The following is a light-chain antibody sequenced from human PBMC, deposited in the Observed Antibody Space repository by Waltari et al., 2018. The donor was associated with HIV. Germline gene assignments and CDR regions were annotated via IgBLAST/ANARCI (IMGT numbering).Light chain of an antibody. CDR1: QNIGSY. Sequence: IQMTQSPPSLSESIEDSVTITCLAGQNIGSYLTWFQQRSGKAPKLRIYDASSLVSGVPSRFSGSGSATDFTLTINSLQPEDFATYYCQQSYTTPRTFGQWTKLETK. CDR3: QQSYTTPRT. J-gene: IGKJ2*01. V-gene: IGKV1-39*01. CDR2: DAS.